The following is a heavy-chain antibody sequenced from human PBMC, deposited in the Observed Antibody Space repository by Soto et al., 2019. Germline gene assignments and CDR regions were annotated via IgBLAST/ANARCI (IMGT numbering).Heavy chain of an antibody. CDR2: ISSNGGST. Sequence: PGGSLRLSCSASGFTFSSYAMHWVRQAPGKGLEYVSAISSNGGSTYYADSVKGRFTISRDNSKNTPYLQMSSLRAEDTAVYYCVKGSSGWPTFDSWGQGTLVTVS. CDR3: VKGSSGWPTFDS. D-gene: IGHD6-19*01. CDR1: GFTFSSYA. J-gene: IGHJ4*02. V-gene: IGHV3-64D*06.